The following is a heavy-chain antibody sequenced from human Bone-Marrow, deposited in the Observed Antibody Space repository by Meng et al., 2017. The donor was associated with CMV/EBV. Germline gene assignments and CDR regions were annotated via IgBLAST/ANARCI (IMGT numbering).Heavy chain of an antibody. CDR1: GYTFTSYY. Sequence: ASVKVSCKASGYTFTSYYMHWVRQAPGQGLEWMGIINPSGGSTSYAQKFQGRVTMTRDTSTSTVYMELSSLRSEDTAVYYCARDPAVAGFPYHYYYGMDVWGQGTTVTVSS. D-gene: IGHD6-19*01. J-gene: IGHJ6*02. CDR3: ARDPAVAGFPYHYYYGMDV. V-gene: IGHV1-46*01. CDR2: INPSGGST.